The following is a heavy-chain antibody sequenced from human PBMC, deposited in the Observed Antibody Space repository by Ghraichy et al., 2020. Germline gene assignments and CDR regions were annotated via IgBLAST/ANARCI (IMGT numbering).Heavy chain of an antibody. J-gene: IGHJ4*02. D-gene: IGHD2-15*01. CDR2: ISGSGGST. CDR3: AKQTRQGYCSGGSCWPFDY. CDR1: GFTFSSYA. V-gene: IGHV3-23*01. Sequence: GESLNISCAASGFTFSSYAMSWVRQAPGKGLEWVSAISGSGGSTYYADSVKGRFTISRDNSKNTLYLQMNSLRAEDTAVYYCAKQTRQGYCSGGSCWPFDYWGQGTLVTVSS.